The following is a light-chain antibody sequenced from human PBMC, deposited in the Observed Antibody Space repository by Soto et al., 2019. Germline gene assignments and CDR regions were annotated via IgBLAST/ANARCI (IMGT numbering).Light chain of an antibody. CDR1: SGHSNYA. CDR2: LKSDGSQ. J-gene: IGLJ2*01. V-gene: IGLV4-69*01. CDR3: QTWGSGIVV. Sequence: QLVLTQSPSASASLGASVKLTCTLSSGHSNYAIAWHQQQSEKGPRYLMKLKSDGSQSKGDGIPDRFSGSSSGAERYLTISSLQSEDEADYYCQTWGSGIVVFGGGTKLTVL.